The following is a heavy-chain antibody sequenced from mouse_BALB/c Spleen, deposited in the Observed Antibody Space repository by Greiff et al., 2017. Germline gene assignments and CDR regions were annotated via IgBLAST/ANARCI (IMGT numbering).Heavy chain of an antibody. CDR1: GYTFTSYW. Sequence: QVQLQQSGAELVKPGASVKLSCKASGYTFTSYWMHWVKQRPGQGLEWIGEIDPSDSYTNYNQKFKGKATLTVDKSSSTAYMQLSSLTSEDSAVYYCARGGVVATRYFDVWGAGTTVTVSS. V-gene: IGHV1-69*02. D-gene: IGHD1-1*01. J-gene: IGHJ1*01. CDR3: ARGGVVATRYFDV. CDR2: IDPSDSYT.